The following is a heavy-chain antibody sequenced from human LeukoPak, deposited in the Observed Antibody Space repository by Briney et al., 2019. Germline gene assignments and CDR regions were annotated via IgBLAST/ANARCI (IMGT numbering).Heavy chain of an antibody. CDR1: GYTFTSYA. Sequence: ASVKVSCKASGYTFTSYAMHWARQAPGEMIEWMGWINAGNGNTKYSQKFQGRVTITRDTSASTAYMELSSLRSEDTAVYYCARVRSPGDYIDYWGQGTLVTVSS. CDR3: ARVRSPGDYIDY. CDR2: INAGNGNT. D-gene: IGHD4-17*01. V-gene: IGHV1-3*01. J-gene: IGHJ4*02.